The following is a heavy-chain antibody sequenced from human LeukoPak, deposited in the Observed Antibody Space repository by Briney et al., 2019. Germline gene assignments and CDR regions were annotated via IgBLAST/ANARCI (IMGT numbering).Heavy chain of an antibody. Sequence: GGSLRLSCAASGFTFSNYVMSWVRRAPEKGLQWVSSISGSGGSTYYADSVKGRFTIPRDSSKNTVYLQMNSLRAEDTAVYFCAKGSSPNYYGSGRFDSWGQGILVTVSS. V-gene: IGHV3-23*01. D-gene: IGHD3-10*01. CDR2: ISGSGGST. CDR1: GFTFSNYV. J-gene: IGHJ5*01. CDR3: AKGSSPNYYGSGRFDS.